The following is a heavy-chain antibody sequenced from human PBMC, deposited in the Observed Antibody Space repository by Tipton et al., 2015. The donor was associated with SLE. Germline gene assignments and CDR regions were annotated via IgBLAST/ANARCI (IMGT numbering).Heavy chain of an antibody. CDR2: LSYGGST. J-gene: IGHJ2*01. CDR3: TRKSTTSDL. V-gene: IGHV4-61*10. CDR1: GGSLSSGSFY. D-gene: IGHD2/OR15-2a*01. Sequence: LRLSCTVSGGSLSSGSFYWSWIRQPAGMGLEWIGYLSYGGSTNYNPSLKSRVTISVDTSKNQVSLKLSSVTAADTAVYYCTRKSTTSDLWGRGALVTVSS.